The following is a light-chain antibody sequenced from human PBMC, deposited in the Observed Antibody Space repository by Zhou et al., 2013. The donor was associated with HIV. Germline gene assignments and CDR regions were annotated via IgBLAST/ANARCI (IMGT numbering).Light chain of an antibody. CDR2: GAS. Sequence: EIVLTQSPATLSLSPGERATLSCRASQSVSSSYLAWYQQKPGQAPRLLIYGASSRATGIPDRFSGSASGTDFTLTIARLEPEDFAVYYCQHYGSSPLFGQGTKVEIK. CDR1: QSVSSSY. J-gene: IGKJ1*01. CDR3: QHYGSSPL. V-gene: IGKV3-20*01.